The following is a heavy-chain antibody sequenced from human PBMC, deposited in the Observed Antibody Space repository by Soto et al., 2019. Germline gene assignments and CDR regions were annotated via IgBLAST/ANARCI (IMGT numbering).Heavy chain of an antibody. V-gene: IGHV3-30-3*01. J-gene: IGHJ3*02. D-gene: IGHD1-26*01. Sequence: QVQLVESGGGVVQPGRSLRLSCAASGFTFSSYAMHWVRQAPGKGLEWVAVISHDGSNKYYADSVKGRFTISRDNSKNTLYLQMTSLRAENTAVYYCARGGPAGDAFDIWGQGTMVTVSS. CDR2: ISHDGSNK. CDR3: ARGGPAGDAFDI. CDR1: GFTFSSYA.